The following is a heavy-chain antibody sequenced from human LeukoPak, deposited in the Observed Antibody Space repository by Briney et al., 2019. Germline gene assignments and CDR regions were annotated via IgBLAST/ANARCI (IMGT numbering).Heavy chain of an antibody. CDR3: ARGVNAFDI. Sequence: PGRSLRLSCAASGFTFSSTGMHWVRQAPGKGLEWVAVVSYDGSNKYYADSVKGRFTVSRDNSKNTLYLQMNSLRDEDTALYYCARGVNAFDIWGQGTMVTVSS. V-gene: IGHV3-30*03. J-gene: IGHJ3*02. D-gene: IGHD3-22*01. CDR2: VSYDGSNK. CDR1: GFTFSSTG.